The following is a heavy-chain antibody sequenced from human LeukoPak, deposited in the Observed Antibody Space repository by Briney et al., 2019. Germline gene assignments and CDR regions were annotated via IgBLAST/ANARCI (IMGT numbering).Heavy chain of an antibody. CDR3: TIAYGMDV. Sequence: PGGSLRLSCAASGVILSKFWMSWVRQAPGKGLEWVANIKEDGSERYYMDSVKGRFTISRDNAKNSLFLQMNSLRGEDTAIYYCTIAYGMDVWGQGTTVIVSS. J-gene: IGHJ6*02. CDR2: IKEDGSER. CDR1: GVILSKFW. V-gene: IGHV3-7*03.